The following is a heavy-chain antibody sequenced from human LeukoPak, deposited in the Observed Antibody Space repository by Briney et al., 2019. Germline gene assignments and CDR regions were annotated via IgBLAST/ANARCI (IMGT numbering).Heavy chain of an antibody. CDR1: GGSISSYY. Sequence: SETLSLTCTVSGGSISSYYWSWIRQPPGKGLEWIGYIYYSGSTNYNPSLKSRVTISVDTSKNQFSLKLSSVTAADTAVYYCARLNYYYYYMDAWGKGTTVTVSS. V-gene: IGHV4-59*01. CDR3: ARLNYYYYYMDA. J-gene: IGHJ6*03. CDR2: IYYSGST.